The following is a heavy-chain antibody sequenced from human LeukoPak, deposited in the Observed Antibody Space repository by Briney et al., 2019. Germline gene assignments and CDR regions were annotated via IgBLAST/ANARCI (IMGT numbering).Heavy chain of an antibody. CDR3: AKANWISNADAVW. CDR1: GFAFSSFA. D-gene: IGHD1-1*01. Sequence: GGSLRLSCGASGFAFSSFAMSWVRQAPARGLEWVSSIRGGGDTFYAYSVKGRFTLSRDDSRNTVYLQMNNLRVEDTAVYFCAKANWISNADAVWWGQGTLVTVSS. CDR2: IRGGGDT. V-gene: IGHV3-23*01. J-gene: IGHJ4*02.